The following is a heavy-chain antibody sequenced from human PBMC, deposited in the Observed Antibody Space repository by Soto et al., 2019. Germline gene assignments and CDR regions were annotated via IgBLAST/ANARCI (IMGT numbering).Heavy chain of an antibody. CDR2: ISGSGDST. Sequence: EVQLLESGGGLVQPGGSLRLSCGASGFTFSSHAMTWVRQAPGKGLEWVSAISGSGDSTYYADSVKGRFTISRDNSKNTMFLQINSLRAEDTAVYYCAQGRGLVCPHYWGQGTLVTVSS. D-gene: IGHD2-2*01. CDR3: AQGRGLVCPHY. CDR1: GFTFSSHA. J-gene: IGHJ4*02. V-gene: IGHV3-23*01.